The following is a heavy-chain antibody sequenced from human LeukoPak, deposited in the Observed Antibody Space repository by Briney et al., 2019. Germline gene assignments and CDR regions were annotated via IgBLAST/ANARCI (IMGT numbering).Heavy chain of an antibody. Sequence: TSVKVSCKASGGTFSSYAISWVRQAPGQGLEWMGGIIPIFGTANYAQKFQGRVTITTDESTSTAYMELSSLRSEDTAVYYCARDYPDAFDIWGQGTMATVSS. CDR3: ARDYPDAFDI. CDR1: GGTFSSYA. CDR2: IIPIFGTA. V-gene: IGHV1-69*05. J-gene: IGHJ3*02.